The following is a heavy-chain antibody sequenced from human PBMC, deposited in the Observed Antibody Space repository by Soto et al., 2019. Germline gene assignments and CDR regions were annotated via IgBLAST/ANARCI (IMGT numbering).Heavy chain of an antibody. Sequence: SLRLSCAASGFTLSNNAMYWVRQAPGKGLQWVSAISASGGTYYANSVKGRFTISRDKSKTTLYLQMNSLRAEDTAVYYCAKRGGNGGGWGSYFFAYWGQGALVTVSS. CDR1: GFTLSNNA. CDR3: AKRGGNGGGWGSYFFAY. D-gene: IGHD3-10*01. CDR2: ISASGGT. V-gene: IGHV3-23*01. J-gene: IGHJ4*02.